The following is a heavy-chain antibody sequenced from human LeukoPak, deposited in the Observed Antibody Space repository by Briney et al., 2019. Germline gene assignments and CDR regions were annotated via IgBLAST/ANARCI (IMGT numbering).Heavy chain of an antibody. CDR2: INHSGST. V-gene: IGHV4-34*01. Sequence: PSETLSLTCAVYGGSFSGYYWSWIRQPPGKGLEWIGEINHSGSTNYNPSLKSRVTISVDTSKNQFSLKLSSVTAADTAVYYCARAAIVVVPAARRYYFDYWGQGTLVTVSS. J-gene: IGHJ4*02. D-gene: IGHD2-2*01. CDR3: ARAAIVVVPAARRYYFDY. CDR1: GGSFSGYY.